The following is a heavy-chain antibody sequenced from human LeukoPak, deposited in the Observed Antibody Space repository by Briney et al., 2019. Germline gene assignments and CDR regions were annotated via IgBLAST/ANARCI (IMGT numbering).Heavy chain of an antibody. CDR1: GGSLSGYY. CDR2: INHSGST. V-gene: IGHV4-34*01. CDR3: ARGGRDYGDYPLFQH. J-gene: IGHJ1*01. Sequence: SETLSLTCAVYGGSLSGYYWSWIRQPPGKGLEWIGEINHSGSTNYNPSLKSRVTISVDTSKNQFSLKLSSVTAADTAVYYCARGGRDYGDYPLFQHWGQGTLVTVSS. D-gene: IGHD4-17*01.